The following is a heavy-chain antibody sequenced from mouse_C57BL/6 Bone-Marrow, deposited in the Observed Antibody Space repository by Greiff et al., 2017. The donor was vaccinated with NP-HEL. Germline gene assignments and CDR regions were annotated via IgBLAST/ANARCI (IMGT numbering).Heavy chain of an antibody. D-gene: IGHD2-4*01. V-gene: IGHV1-52*01. Sequence: VKQSCKASGYTFTSYWMHWVKQRPIQGLEWIGNIDPSDSETHYNQKFKDKATLTVDKSSSTAYMQLSSLTSEDSAVYYCARGDYDYDWFAYWGQGTLVTVSA. CDR2: IDPSDSET. CDR1: GYTFTSYW. J-gene: IGHJ3*01. CDR3: ARGDYDYDWFAY.